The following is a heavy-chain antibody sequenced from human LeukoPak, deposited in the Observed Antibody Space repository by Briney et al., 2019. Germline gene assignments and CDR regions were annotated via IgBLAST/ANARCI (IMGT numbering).Heavy chain of an antibody. Sequence: SETLSLTCAVYGGSFSGYYWSWIRQPPGKGLEWIGEINHSGSTNYNPSLKSRVTISVDTSKNQFSLKLSSVTAADTAVYYCARRPTSPPGAYYFDYWGQGTLVTVSS. V-gene: IGHV4-34*01. CDR3: ARRPTSPPGAYYFDY. J-gene: IGHJ4*02. CDR1: GGSFSGYY. CDR2: INHSGST.